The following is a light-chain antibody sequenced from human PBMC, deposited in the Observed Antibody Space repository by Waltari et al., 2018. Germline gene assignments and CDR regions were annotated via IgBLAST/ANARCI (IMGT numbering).Light chain of an antibody. CDR2: GAS. J-gene: IGKJ2*01. Sequence: EIVLTQSPGTLSLSPGERATLSCRASQSVSSSYLAWYQQKPGQAPRLLIYGASSMATGIPDRFSGSGSGTDFTLTISRLEPEDFAVYYCQQYGSSPPMYTFGQGTKLEIK. V-gene: IGKV3-20*01. CDR1: QSVSSSY. CDR3: QQYGSSPPMYT.